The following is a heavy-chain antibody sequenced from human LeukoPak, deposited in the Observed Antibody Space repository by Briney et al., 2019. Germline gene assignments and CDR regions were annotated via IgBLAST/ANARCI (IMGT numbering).Heavy chain of an antibody. CDR2: INHSGST. V-gene: IGHV4-34*01. J-gene: IGHJ4*02. D-gene: IGHD6-19*01. CDR3: ARAAVAGQGNYFDY. Sequence: SETLSLTCAVYGFSFSGYYWSWLRQPPGKGLEWIGEINHSGSTNYNPSLKSRVTISVDTSKNQFSLKLSSVTAADTAVYYCARAAVAGQGNYFDYWGQGTLVTVSS. CDR1: GFSFSGYY.